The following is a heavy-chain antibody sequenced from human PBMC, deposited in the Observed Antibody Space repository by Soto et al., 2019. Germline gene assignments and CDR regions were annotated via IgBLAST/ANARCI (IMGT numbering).Heavy chain of an antibody. D-gene: IGHD3-22*01. CDR3: TWENYYDSSGYHPA. J-gene: IGHJ5*02. V-gene: IGHV1-69*13. CDR1: GGTFSSYA. CDR2: IIPIFGTA. Sequence: SVKVSCKASGGTFSSYAISWVRQAPGQGLEWMGGIIPIFGTANYAQKFQGRVTITADESTSTAYMELSSLRSEDTAVYYCTWENYYDSSGYHPAWGQGTLVTVSS.